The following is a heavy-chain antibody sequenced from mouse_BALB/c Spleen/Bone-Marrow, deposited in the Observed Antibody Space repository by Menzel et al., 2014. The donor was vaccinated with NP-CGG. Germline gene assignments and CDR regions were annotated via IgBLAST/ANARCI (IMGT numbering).Heavy chain of an antibody. CDR2: IYPGSGSN. J-gene: IGHJ4*01. CDR3: TRGDLRYAMDY. D-gene: IGHD6-1*01. V-gene: IGHV1S22*01. Sequence: LQQSGSELVRPGASVKLSCKASGYTFTSYWIYWVRQRPGQGLEWIGNIYPGSGSNNYDEKFKSKATLTVDTSSSTAYMQLSSLTSEDSAVYYCTRGDLRYAMDYWGQGTSVTVSS. CDR1: GYTFTSYW.